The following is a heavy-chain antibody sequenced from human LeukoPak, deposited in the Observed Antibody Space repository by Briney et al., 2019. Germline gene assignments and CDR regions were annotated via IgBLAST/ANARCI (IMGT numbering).Heavy chain of an antibody. Sequence: SETLSLTCAVSGASINNYYWSWVRQPPLKGLEWIGYIYSTGDTSYNPSLESRVSISMDTSKNHFSLEITSVTAADTAVYYCARGSRVYDRSGFHTRHDYWGHGTLVTVSS. CDR2: IYSTGDT. CDR3: ARGSRVYDRSGFHTRHDY. J-gene: IGHJ4*03. V-gene: IGHV4-59*01. D-gene: IGHD3-22*01. CDR1: GASINNYY.